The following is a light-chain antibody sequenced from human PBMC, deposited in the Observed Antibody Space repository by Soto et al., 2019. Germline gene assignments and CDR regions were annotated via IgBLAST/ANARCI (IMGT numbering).Light chain of an antibody. Sequence: DIQMTQSPSSLSASVGDRVTITCRASHSISNYLNWYQQKQGKAPKLLMYAASSLQSGVPSRFSGSGSGTDFTLTISSLQAEDFATYYCQQSYSTPRTFGQGTKVEIK. CDR2: AAS. CDR1: HSISNY. CDR3: QQSYSTPRT. J-gene: IGKJ1*01. V-gene: IGKV1-39*01.